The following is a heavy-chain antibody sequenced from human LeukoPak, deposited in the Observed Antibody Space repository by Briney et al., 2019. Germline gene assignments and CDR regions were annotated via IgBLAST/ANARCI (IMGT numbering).Heavy chain of an antibody. J-gene: IGHJ6*02. Sequence: SETLSLTCAVYGGSFSGYYWSWIRQPPGKGLEWIGEINHSGSTNYNPSLKSRVTISVDTSKNQFSLKLSSVTAEDTAVYYCASPKYSNYYYYGMDVWGQGTTVTVSS. CDR2: INHSGST. V-gene: IGHV4-34*01. CDR3: ASPKYSNYYYYGMDV. CDR1: GGSFSGYY. D-gene: IGHD4-11*01.